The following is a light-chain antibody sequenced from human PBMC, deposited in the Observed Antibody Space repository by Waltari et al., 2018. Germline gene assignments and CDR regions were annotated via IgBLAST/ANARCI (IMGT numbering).Light chain of an antibody. V-gene: IGKV1-5*03. CDR3: QQYSSFST. CDR1: QNVGTW. Sequence: DIQMTQSPSTLSASVGDRVTISCRASQNVGTWLAWYQQKPGNAPKLMIYMASSLESGVPSRFSGSGSGTEFTLTISSLQPDDFATYYCQQYSSFSTFGQGTKV. CDR2: MAS. J-gene: IGKJ2*01.